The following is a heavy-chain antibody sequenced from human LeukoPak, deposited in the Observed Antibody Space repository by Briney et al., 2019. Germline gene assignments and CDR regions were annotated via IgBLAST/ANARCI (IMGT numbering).Heavy chain of an antibody. CDR3: AREDIIAARGGWFDP. Sequence: PSETLSLTCTVSGGSISSSSYYWGWIRQPPGKGLEWIGSIYYSGSTYYNPSLKSRVTISVDTSKNQFSLKLSSVTAADTAVYYCAREDIIAARGGWFDPWGQGTLVTVSS. J-gene: IGHJ5*02. D-gene: IGHD6-6*01. CDR1: GGSISSSSYY. V-gene: IGHV4-39*07. CDR2: IYYSGST.